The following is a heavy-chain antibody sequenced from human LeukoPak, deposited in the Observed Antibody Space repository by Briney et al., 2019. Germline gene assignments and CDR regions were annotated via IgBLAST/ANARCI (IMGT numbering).Heavy chain of an antibody. V-gene: IGHV4-39*07. Sequence: SETLSLTCTVSGGSISSNSYYWGWIRQPPGKGLEWIGSIYYSGSTNYNPSIKSRVTISVDTSKNQFSLKLSSVTAADTAMYYCAREELHFDYWGQGTLVTVSS. CDR1: GGSISSNSYY. CDR2: IYYSGST. J-gene: IGHJ4*02. D-gene: IGHD1-26*01. CDR3: AREELHFDY.